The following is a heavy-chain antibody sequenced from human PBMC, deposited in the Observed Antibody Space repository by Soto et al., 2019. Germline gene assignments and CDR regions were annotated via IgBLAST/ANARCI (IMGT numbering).Heavy chain of an antibody. CDR2: IIPIVETP. CDR1: GGTFNSYD. J-gene: IGHJ4*02. CDR3: ATYYYGSGSYYRFDY. V-gene: IGHV1-69*05. D-gene: IGHD3-10*01. Sequence: SVKVSCKASGGTFNSYDINWVRQAPGQGLEWMGGIIPIVETPKYAQKFKGRVSMTTERTTGTFTSTAYMELWGLTSDDTAVYFCATYYYGSGSYYRFDYWGQGSLVTVSS.